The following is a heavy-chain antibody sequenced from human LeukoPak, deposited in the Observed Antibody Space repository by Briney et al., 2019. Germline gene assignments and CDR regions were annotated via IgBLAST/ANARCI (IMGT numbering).Heavy chain of an antibody. CDR3: ARGRREKWLSAPFDY. CDR1: GYTFTSYG. D-gene: IGHD3-22*01. J-gene: IGHJ4*02. Sequence: ASVKVSCKASGYTFTSYGISWVRQAPGQGLEWMGRIIPILGIANYAQKFQGRVTITADKSTSTAYMELSSLKSEDTAVYYCARGRREKWLSAPFDYWGQGTLVTVSS. V-gene: IGHV1-69*04. CDR2: IIPILGIA.